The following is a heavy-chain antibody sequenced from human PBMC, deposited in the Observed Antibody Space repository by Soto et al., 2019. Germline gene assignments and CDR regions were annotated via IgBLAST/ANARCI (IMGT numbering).Heavy chain of an antibody. J-gene: IGHJ5*02. CDR2: ISSSGSTI. CDR1: GFTFSDYY. D-gene: IGHD3-3*01. V-gene: IGHV3-11*01. CDR3: AREGRFLEWFNWFDP. Sequence: PGGSLRLSCAASGFTFSDYYMSWIRQAPGKGLEWVSYISSSGSTIYYADSVKGRFTISRDNAKNSLYLQMNSLRAEDTAVYYCAREGRFLEWFNWFDPWGQGTLVTVSS.